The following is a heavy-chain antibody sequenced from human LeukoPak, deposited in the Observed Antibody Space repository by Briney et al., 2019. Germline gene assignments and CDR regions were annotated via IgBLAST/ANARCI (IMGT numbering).Heavy chain of an antibody. CDR3: ARMVRGGWFDP. CDR2: INPNSGDT. CDR1: GYTFTDYY. Sequence: ASVKVSCKASGYTFTDYYIHWVRQAPGQGLEWMGWINPNSGDTNYAQKFQGRVTMTRDTSISTAYMELSRLRSDDTAVYYCARMVRGGWFDPWGQGTLVTVSS. J-gene: IGHJ5*02. V-gene: IGHV1-2*02. D-gene: IGHD3-10*01.